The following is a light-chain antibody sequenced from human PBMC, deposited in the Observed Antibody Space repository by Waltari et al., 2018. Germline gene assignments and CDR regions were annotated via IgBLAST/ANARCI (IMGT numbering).Light chain of an antibody. Sequence: QSVLTQPPSVSATPGQRVTTACSGSIPNIGSATVNRYQHLPGTAPRLVMFSDFQRPSGVPERLSGSNSGTSASLAISGLQSDDEAVYFCSTWDHSLKGPVFGGGTKLTVL. V-gene: IGLV1-44*01. J-gene: IGLJ2*01. CDR1: IPNIGSAT. CDR2: SDF. CDR3: STWDHSLKGPV.